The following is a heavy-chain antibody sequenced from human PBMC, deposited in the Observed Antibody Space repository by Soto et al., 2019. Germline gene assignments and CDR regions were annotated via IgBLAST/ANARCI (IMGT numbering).Heavy chain of an antibody. CDR1: GYSISSGYY. V-gene: IGHV4-38-2*01. CDR2: IYHSGST. Sequence: SETLSLTCAVSGYSISSGYYWGWIRQPPGKGLEWIASIYHSGSTYYNPSLKSRVTISVDTSKNQFSLKLSSVTAADTAVYYCARGAATVTPGWFDPWGQGTPVTVSS. CDR3: ARGAATVTPGWFDP. D-gene: IGHD4-17*01. J-gene: IGHJ5*02.